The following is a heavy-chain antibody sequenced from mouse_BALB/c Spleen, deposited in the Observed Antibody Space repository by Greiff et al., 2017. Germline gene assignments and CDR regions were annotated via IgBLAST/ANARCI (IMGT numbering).Heavy chain of an antibody. CDR2: ISSGGSYT. Sequence: EVKLVESGGGLVKPGGSLKLSCAASGFTFSSYAMSWVRQSPEKRLEWVAEISSGGSYTYYPDTVTGRFTISRDNAKNTLYLEMSSLRSEDTAMYYCARERDSGDGYYTSYFDVWGAGTTVTVSS. CDR1: GFTFSSYA. V-gene: IGHV5-9-4*01. D-gene: IGHD2-3*01. J-gene: IGHJ1*01. CDR3: ARERDSGDGYYTSYFDV.